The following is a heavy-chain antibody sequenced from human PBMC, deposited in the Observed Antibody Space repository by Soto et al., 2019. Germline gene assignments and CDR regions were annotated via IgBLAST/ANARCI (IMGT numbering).Heavy chain of an antibody. J-gene: IGHJ6*02. CDR3: ARDRDSSSSPYHYYYYGMDV. V-gene: IGHV3-30-3*01. Sequence: GGSLRLSCSASGFTFSSYAMHWVRQAPGKGLEWVAVISYDGSNKYYADSVKGRFTISRDNSKNTLYLQMNSLRAEDTAVYYCARDRDSSSSPYHYYYYGMDVWGQGTTVTVSS. D-gene: IGHD6-6*01. CDR1: GFTFSSYA. CDR2: ISYDGSNK.